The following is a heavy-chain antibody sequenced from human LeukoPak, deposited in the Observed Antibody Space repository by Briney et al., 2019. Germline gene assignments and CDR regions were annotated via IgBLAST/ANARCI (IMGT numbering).Heavy chain of an antibody. V-gene: IGHV4-39*01. D-gene: IGHD2-2*01. Sequence: SETLSLTCTVSGGSISSSSYYWGWIRQPPGKGLEWFGSIYYSGSTYYNPSLKSRVTISVDTSKNQFSLKLSSVTAADTAVYYCARHFSPLPIVVVPAAIDYWGQGTLVTVSS. CDR1: GGSISSSSYY. CDR2: IYYSGST. J-gene: IGHJ4*02. CDR3: ARHFSPLPIVVVPAAIDY.